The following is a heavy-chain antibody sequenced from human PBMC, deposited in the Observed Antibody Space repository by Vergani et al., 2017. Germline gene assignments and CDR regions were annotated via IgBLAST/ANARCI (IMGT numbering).Heavy chain of an antibody. CDR3: ARAYSYGYYYYGMDV. CDR2: INSDGSST. CDR1: GFTFSSYW. Sequence: VQLVESGGGVVQPGRSLRLSCAASGFTFSSYWMHWVRQAPGKGLVWVSRINSDGSSTSYADSVKGGFTMSRDNAKNTLYLQMNSLRAEDTAVYYCARAYSYGYYYYGMDVWGQGTTVTVSS. V-gene: IGHV3-74*02. D-gene: IGHD5-18*01. J-gene: IGHJ6*02.